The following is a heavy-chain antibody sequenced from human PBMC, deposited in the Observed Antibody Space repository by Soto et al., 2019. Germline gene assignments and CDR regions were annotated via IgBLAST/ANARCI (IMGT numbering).Heavy chain of an antibody. V-gene: IGHV3-49*03. CDR2: IRSNTYGGTT. Sequence: GGSLRLSCTTSGFTFGDYAMSWFRRAPGKGLEWIGYIRSNTYGGTTEYAASVKGRFTISRDDSKRVAHLQMNSLETEDTAVYFCARRKYLDYWGQGTLVTVSS. J-gene: IGHJ4*02. CDR3: ARRKYLDY. CDR1: GFTFGDYA. D-gene: IGHD6-6*01.